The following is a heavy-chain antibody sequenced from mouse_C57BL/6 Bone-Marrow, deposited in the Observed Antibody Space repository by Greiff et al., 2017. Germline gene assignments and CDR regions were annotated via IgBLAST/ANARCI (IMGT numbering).Heavy chain of an antibody. Sequence: EVKVVEPGGGLVQPGGSLKLSCAASGFTFSDYGMAWVRQAPRKGPEWVAFISTLAYSIYYADTVTGRFTISRENAKNTRYLEMSSLRSEDTAMYYCSRRSPYYGYFDYWGQGTTLTVSA. D-gene: IGHD1-1*01. CDR1: GFTFSDYG. J-gene: IGHJ2*01. CDR3: SRRSPYYGYFDY. V-gene: IGHV5-15*04. CDR2: ISTLAYSI.